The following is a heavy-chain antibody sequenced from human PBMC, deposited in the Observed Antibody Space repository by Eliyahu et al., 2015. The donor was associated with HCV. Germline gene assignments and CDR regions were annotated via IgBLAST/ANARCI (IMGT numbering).Heavy chain of an antibody. J-gene: IGHJ4*02. CDR1: GFTFSDYV. D-gene: IGHD2-15*01. V-gene: IGHV3-23*01. CDR3: PTLKYCSAGSCNWGLDF. Sequence: EVQLLESGGGLVQPGGSLRLSCAASGFTFSDYVISWVRQALGKGLEWVSVISGSGDTTYYADSVKGRFTISRDNSKNTLYLQMNSLRADDTAIYYCPTLKYCSAGSCNWGLDFWGQGTLVTVSS. CDR2: ISGSGDTT.